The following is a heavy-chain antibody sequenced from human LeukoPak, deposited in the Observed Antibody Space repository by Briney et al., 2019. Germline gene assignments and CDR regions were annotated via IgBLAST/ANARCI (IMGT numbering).Heavy chain of an antibody. V-gene: IGHV3-21*01. D-gene: IGHD1-26*01. Sequence: GGSLRLSCAASGFTFSSYSMNWVRQAPGKGLEWVSSISSSSSYIYYADSVKGQFTISRDNAKNSLYLQMNSLRAEDTAVYYCARPNSGSYVGYFDYWGQGTLVTVSS. J-gene: IGHJ4*02. CDR3: ARPNSGSYVGYFDY. CDR2: ISSSSSYI. CDR1: GFTFSSYS.